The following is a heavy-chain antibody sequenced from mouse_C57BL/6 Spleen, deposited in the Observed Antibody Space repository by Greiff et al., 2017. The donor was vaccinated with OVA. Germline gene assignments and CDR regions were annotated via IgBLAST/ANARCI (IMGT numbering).Heavy chain of an antibody. Sequence: QVQLQQSGAELVMPGASVKLSCKASGYTFTSYWMHWVKQRPGQGLEWIGEIDPSDSYTNYNQKFKGKSTLTVDKSSSTAYMQLSSLTSEDSAVYYCARNYYYGSSDVWGTGTTVTGSS. CDR2: IDPSDSYT. CDR3: ARNYYYGSSDV. CDR1: GYTFTSYW. D-gene: IGHD1-1*01. V-gene: IGHV1-69*01. J-gene: IGHJ1*03.